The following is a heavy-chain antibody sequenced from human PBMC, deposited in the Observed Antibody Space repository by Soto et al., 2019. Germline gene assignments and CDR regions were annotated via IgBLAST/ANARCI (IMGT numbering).Heavy chain of an antibody. V-gene: IGHV4-39*01. CDR1: GGSISSSSYC. D-gene: IGHD3-9*01. CDR3: ARHVYDILTGYPDAFDI. Sequence: PSETLSLTCTVSGGSISSSSYCWGWIRQPPGKGLEWIGSIYYSGSTYYNPSLKSRVTISVDTSKNQFSLKLSSVTAADTAVYYCARHVYDILTGYPDAFDIWGQGTMVTVSS. J-gene: IGHJ3*02. CDR2: IYYSGST.